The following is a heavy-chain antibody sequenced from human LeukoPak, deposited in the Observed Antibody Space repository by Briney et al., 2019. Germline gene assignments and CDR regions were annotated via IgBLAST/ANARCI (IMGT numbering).Heavy chain of an antibody. Sequence: GASVRVSCKASGGTFSSYAISWVRQAPGQGLEWMGGIIPIFGTANYAQKFQGRVTITADESTSTAYMELSSLRPEDTAVYYCARVGARTPEGMDVWGQGTTVTVSS. V-gene: IGHV1-69*13. D-gene: IGHD1-26*01. CDR3: ARVGARTPEGMDV. J-gene: IGHJ6*02. CDR1: GGTFSSYA. CDR2: IIPIFGTA.